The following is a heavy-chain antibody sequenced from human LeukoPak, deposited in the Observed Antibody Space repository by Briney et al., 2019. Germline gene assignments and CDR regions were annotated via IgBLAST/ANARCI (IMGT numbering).Heavy chain of an antibody. CDR1: GYTFTSYG. CDR3: ARGRNYYDSSGYYYEGDAFDI. Sequence: ASVKVSCKASGYTFTSYGINWVRQAPGQGLEWMGWISTYNGYTNYAQNLQGRVTMTTDTSASTVYLELRSLRSDDTAVYYCARGRNYYDSSGYYYEGDAFDIWGQGTMVTVSS. CDR2: ISTYNGYT. D-gene: IGHD3-22*01. J-gene: IGHJ3*02. V-gene: IGHV1-18*01.